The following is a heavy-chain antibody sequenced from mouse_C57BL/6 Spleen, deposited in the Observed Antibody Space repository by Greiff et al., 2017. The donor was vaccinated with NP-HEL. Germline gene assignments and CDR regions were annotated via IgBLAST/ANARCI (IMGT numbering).Heavy chain of an antibody. CDR3: ASGYDYPFAY. D-gene: IGHD2-4*01. Sequence: VQVVESGPGLVAPSQSLSITCTVSGFSLTSYGVDWVHQSPGKGLEWLGVIWGVGSTNYNSALKSRLSISKDNSKSQVFLKMNSLQTDDTAMYYCASGYDYPFAYWGQGTLVTVSA. CDR1: GFSLTSYG. V-gene: IGHV2-6*01. CDR2: IWGVGST. J-gene: IGHJ3*01.